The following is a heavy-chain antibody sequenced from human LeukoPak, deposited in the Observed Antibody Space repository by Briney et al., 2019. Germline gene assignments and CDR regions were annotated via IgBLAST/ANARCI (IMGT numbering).Heavy chain of an antibody. CDR1: GGSISSYY. J-gene: IGHJ4*02. Sequence: SETLSLTCTVSGGSISSYYWSWIRQPPGKGLEWIGEINHSGSTNYNPSLKSRVTISVDTSKNQFSLKLSSVTAADTAVYYCARVGDGYNYAYWGQGTLVTVSS. D-gene: IGHD5-12*01. CDR2: INHSGST. CDR3: ARVGDGYNYAY. V-gene: IGHV4-34*01.